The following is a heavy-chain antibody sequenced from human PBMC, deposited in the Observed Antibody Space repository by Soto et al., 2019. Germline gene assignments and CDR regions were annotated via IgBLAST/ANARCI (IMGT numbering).Heavy chain of an antibody. CDR1: GGSISSTHS. J-gene: IGHJ4*02. V-gene: IGHV4-4*02. D-gene: IGHD2-21*01. Sequence: QVQLQESGPRLVRPSETLSLTCAVSGGSISSTHSWRWVRQPPGKGLEWIAEIYHSGSTNYNPSLKSRATISVDKSKNQFSLKLNSVTAAETAVYFCARAVALPGLFYFDFWGQGTLVTVSS. CDR3: ARAVALPGLFYFDF. CDR2: IYHSGST.